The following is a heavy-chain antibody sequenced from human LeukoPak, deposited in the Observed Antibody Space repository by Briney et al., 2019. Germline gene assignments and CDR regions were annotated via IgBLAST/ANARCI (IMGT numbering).Heavy chain of an antibody. V-gene: IGHV1-2*06. D-gene: IGHD6-19*01. CDR3: LRDFFTGGWYAWLEH. Sequence: GASVKVSCKASGYTFTGYYMHWVRQAPGQGLEWMGRINPNSGGTNYAQKFQGRVTMTRDTSISTAYMELSRLRSDDTAVYCCLRDFFTGGWYAWLEHWGQGTLVTVSS. CDR2: INPNSGGT. CDR1: GYTFTGYY. J-gene: IGHJ5*02.